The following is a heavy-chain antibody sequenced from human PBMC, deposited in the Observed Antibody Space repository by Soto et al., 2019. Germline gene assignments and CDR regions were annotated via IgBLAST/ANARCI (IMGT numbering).Heavy chain of an antibody. V-gene: IGHV3-23*01. CDR2: ISGSGGRT. CDR3: AKANSFSCSGTTCYAFYFDY. CDR1: GFTFSSYA. D-gene: IGHD2-2*01. J-gene: IGHJ4*02. Sequence: EVQLLESGGGFVPPGGSLRLSCAVSGFTFSSYAMSWVRQAPGKGLEWISYISGSGGRTYYADSVKGRFTISRDNSKNTVYLQMNSLRVEDTAVYYCAKANSFSCSGTTCYAFYFDYWGQGTLVNVSS.